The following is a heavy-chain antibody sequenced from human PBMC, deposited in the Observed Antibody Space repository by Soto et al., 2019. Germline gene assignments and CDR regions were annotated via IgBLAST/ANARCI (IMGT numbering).Heavy chain of an antibody. V-gene: IGHV3-30*18. CDR1: GFTFRYYG. CDR3: AKELFTGYDYKSFHYHVVDV. Sequence: GGSLRLSXAASGFTFRYYGMHWVRQAPGKGLAWVAFISFDGSNQNYEDSVKGRFTVSRDNSNSTMSLQMDSLRPEDTAVYYCAKELFTGYDYKSFHYHVVDVWGPGTTVTVSS. D-gene: IGHD5-12*01. CDR2: ISFDGSNQ. J-gene: IGHJ6*02.